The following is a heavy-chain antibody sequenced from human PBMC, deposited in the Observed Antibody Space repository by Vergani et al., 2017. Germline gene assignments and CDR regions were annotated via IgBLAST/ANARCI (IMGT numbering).Heavy chain of an antibody. CDR1: GGSISSSSYY. J-gene: IGHJ6*02. CDR2: IYYSGST. D-gene: IGHD6-19*01. Sequence: QLQLQESGPGLVKPSETLSLTCTVSGGSISSSSYYWSWIRQPPGKGLEWIGYIYYSGSTNYNPSLKSRVTISVDTSKKQFSLKLSSVTAADTAVYYCAGAIAVAGLMDVWGQGTTVTVSS. V-gene: IGHV4-61*01. CDR3: AGAIAVAGLMDV.